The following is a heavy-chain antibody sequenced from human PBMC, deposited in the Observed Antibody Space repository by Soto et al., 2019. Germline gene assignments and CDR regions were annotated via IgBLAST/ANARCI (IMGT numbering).Heavy chain of an antibody. V-gene: IGHV3-43*01. CDR3: GKDGAITDYTYLDY. J-gene: IGHJ4*02. CDR1: GFTFDDYS. D-gene: IGHD1-26*01. CDR2: ISWDGRST. Sequence: EVQLVESGGVVVQPGESLRLSCAASGFTFDDYSMHWVRQAPGKGLEWVSLISWDGRSTYYADSVKGRFTVSRDNSKNSLYLQMISLTTDDTAFYYCGKDGAITDYTYLDYWGQGALVTVSS.